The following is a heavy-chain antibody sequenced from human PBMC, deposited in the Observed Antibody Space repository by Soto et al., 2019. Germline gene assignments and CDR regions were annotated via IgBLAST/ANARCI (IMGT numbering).Heavy chain of an antibody. J-gene: IGHJ5*02. CDR1: GGSISSYY. V-gene: IGHV4-59*01. D-gene: IGHD2-2*01. CDR2: IYYSGST. Sequence: PSETLSLTCTVSGGSISSYYWSWIRQPPGKGLEWIGYIYYSGSTNYNPSLKSRVTISVDTSKNQFSLKLSSVTAADTAVYYCARFLVPAAPWFDPWSQGTLVTVSS. CDR3: ARFLVPAAPWFDP.